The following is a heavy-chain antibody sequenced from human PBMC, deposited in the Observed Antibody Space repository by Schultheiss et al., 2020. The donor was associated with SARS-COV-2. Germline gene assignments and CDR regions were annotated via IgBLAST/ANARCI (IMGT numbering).Heavy chain of an antibody. CDR1: GGSISSSSYY. CDR3: ARENIPRTAFDI. CDR2: IYYSGST. V-gene: IGHV4-39*02. Sequence: SQTLSLTCTVSGGSISSSSYYWGWIRQPPGKGLEWIGSIYYSGSTYYNPSLKSRVTISVDTSKNQFSLKLSSVTAADTAVYYCARENIPRTAFDIWGQGTMVTVSS. J-gene: IGHJ3*02. D-gene: IGHD2/OR15-2a*01.